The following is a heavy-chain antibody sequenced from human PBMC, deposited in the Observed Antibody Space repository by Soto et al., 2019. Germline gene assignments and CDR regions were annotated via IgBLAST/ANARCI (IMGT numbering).Heavy chain of an antibody. J-gene: IGHJ6*02. CDR2: INAGNGNT. D-gene: IGHD3-10*01. CDR1: GYTFTNYV. V-gene: IGHV1-3*01. CDR3: VRGISGMVRGPTYYDYYGMDV. Sequence: ASVKVSCKASGYTFTNYVMHWVRQAPGQRIEWMEWINAGNGNTKYSQKFQGRVTITRDTYASTANMEQSNLRSEDTAVYYCVRGISGMVRGPTYYDYYGMDVWGQGTTVTVS.